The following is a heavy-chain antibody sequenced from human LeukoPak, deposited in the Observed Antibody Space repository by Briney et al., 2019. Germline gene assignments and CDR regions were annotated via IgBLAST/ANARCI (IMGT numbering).Heavy chain of an antibody. V-gene: IGHV4-34*01. CDR3: ARDRDEYYYGSGYYYYMDV. J-gene: IGHJ6*03. D-gene: IGHD3-10*01. CDR1: GGSFSGYY. CDR2: INHSGST. Sequence: SETLSLTCAVYGGSFSGYYWSWIRQPPGKGLEWIGEINHSGSTNYNPSLKSRVTISVDTSKNQFSLKLSSVTAADTAVYYCARDRDEYYYGSGYYYYMDVLGKGTTVTVSS.